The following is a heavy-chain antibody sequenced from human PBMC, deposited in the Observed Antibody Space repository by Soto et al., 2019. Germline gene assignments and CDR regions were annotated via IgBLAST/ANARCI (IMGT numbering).Heavy chain of an antibody. CDR1: GFTFSSYA. CDR3: AKDYIGDGSGGIFSLFDY. D-gene: IGHD2-15*01. Sequence: EVQLLESWGGLVQPGGSLRLSCAASGFTFSSYAMSWVRQAPGKGLEWVSAISGSGGSTYYADSVKGRFTISRDNSNHTLYLQMISLRAEDTAVYYCAKDYIGDGSGGIFSLFDYWGQGTLVTVSS. J-gene: IGHJ4*02. V-gene: IGHV3-23*01. CDR2: ISGSGGST.